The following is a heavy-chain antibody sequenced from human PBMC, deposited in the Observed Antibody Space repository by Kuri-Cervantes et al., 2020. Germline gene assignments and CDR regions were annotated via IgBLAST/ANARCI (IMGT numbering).Heavy chain of an antibody. Sequence: GESLKISCAAPGFTFSDYYMSWIRQAPGKGLEWVSYISSSSSTIYYADSVKGRFTVSRDNAKNSLYLQMNSLRDEDTAVYYCARAHVSRGVITPDFDYWGQGTLVTVSS. CDR2: ISSSSSTI. D-gene: IGHD3-10*01. V-gene: IGHV3-11*04. CDR1: GFTFSDYY. CDR3: ARAHVSRGVITPDFDY. J-gene: IGHJ4*02.